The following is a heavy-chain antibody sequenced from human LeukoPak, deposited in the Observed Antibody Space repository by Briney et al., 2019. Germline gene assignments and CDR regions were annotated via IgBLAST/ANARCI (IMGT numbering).Heavy chain of an antibody. CDR2: IYRGGDT. CDR3: ASISN. V-gene: IGHV3-53*01. Sequence: GGSLRLSCSASGFNVSGNYMSWVRQAPGKGLEWVSVIYRGGDTYYADSVKGRFTVSRDISKNTLYLQMNSLRAEDTAVYYCASISNWGQGILVTVSS. J-gene: IGHJ4*02. CDR1: GFNVSGNY.